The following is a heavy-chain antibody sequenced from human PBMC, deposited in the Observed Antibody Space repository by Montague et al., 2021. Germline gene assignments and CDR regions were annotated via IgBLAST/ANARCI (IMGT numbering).Heavy chain of an antibody. Sequence: TLSLTCAVSGGSISSSGYSWNWIRQPPGKGLEWIGYVYHNGDTYYKSSLESRVTVSVDTSKNQFSLKLISVTAADTAVYYCVRGTDYGDTGGAFDIWGQGTTVAISS. CDR2: VYHNGDT. V-gene: IGHV4-30-2*01. CDR1: GGSISSSGYS. J-gene: IGHJ3*02. CDR3: VRGTDYGDTGGAFDI. D-gene: IGHD4-17*01.